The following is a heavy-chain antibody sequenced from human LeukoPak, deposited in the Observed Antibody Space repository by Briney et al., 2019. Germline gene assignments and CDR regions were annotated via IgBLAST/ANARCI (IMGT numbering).Heavy chain of an antibody. CDR2: ISAYNGNT. J-gene: IGHJ4*02. Sequence: GASVKVSCKASGYTFTSYGISWVRQAPGQGLEWMGWISAYNGNTNYAQKLRGRVTMTTDTSTSTAYMELRSLRSDDTAVYYCARDTVSGWYGNLIDYWGQGTLVTVSS. CDR1: GYTFTSYG. CDR3: ARDTVSGWYGNLIDY. V-gene: IGHV1-18*01. D-gene: IGHD6-19*01.